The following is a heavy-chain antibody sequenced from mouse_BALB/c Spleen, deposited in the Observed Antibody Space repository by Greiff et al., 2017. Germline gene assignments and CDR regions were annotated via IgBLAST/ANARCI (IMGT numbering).Heavy chain of an antibody. J-gene: IGHJ4*01. Sequence: EVMLVESGGGLVQPGGSLRLSCATSGFTFTDYYMSWVRQPPGKALEWLGFIRNKANGYTTEYSASVKGRFTISRDNSQSILYLQMNTLRAEDSATYYCARDKGYGSLDAMDYWGQGTSVTVSS. V-gene: IGHV7-3*02. CDR2: IRNKANGYTT. CDR3: ARDKGYGSLDAMDY. D-gene: IGHD2-1*01. CDR1: GFTFTDYY.